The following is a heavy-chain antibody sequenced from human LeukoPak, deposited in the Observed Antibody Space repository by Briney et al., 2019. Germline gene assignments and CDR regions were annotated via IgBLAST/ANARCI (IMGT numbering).Heavy chain of an antibody. CDR1: GYTFTSYG. CDR2: ISAYNGNT. CDR3: ARVLYYYDSSGYYYESFDY. D-gene: IGHD3-22*01. J-gene: IGHJ4*02. Sequence: GASVKVSCKASGYTFTSYGISWVRQAPGQGLEWMGWISAYNGNTNYAQKLQGRVTMTTDTSTSTAYMELRSLRSDDTAVYYCARVLYYYDSSGYYYESFDYWGQGTLVTVSS. V-gene: IGHV1-18*01.